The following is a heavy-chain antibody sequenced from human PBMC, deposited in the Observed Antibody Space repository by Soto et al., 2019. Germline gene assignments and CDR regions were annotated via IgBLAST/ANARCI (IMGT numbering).Heavy chain of an antibody. CDR2: IWYDGSNK. CDR1: GFTFSSYG. D-gene: IGHD1-26*01. CDR3: ASTAWGATAFDI. Sequence: QVQLVESGGGVVQPGRSLRLSCAASGFTFSSYGMHWVRQAPGKGLEWVAVIWYDGSNKYYADSVKGRFTISRDNSKNTLYLQMTSLRAEDTAVYYCASTAWGATAFDIWGQGTMVTVSS. J-gene: IGHJ3*02. V-gene: IGHV3-33*01.